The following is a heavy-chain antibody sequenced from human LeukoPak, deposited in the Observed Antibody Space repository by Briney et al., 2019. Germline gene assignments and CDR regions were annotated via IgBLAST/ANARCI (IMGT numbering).Heavy chain of an antibody. J-gene: IGHJ3*02. D-gene: IGHD3-9*01. CDR1: GFTFSSYE. Sequence: TGGSLRLSCAASGFTFSSYEMNWVRQAPGKGLEWVSYISSSGSTIYYADSVKGRFTISRDSAKNSLYLQMNSLRAEDTAVYYCARGYYDILTGYCDAFDIWGQGTMVTVSS. CDR2: ISSSGSTI. CDR3: ARGYYDILTGYCDAFDI. V-gene: IGHV3-48*03.